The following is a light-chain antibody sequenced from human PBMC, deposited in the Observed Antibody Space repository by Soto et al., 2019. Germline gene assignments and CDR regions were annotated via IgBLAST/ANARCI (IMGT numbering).Light chain of an antibody. Sequence: EIVLTQSPDTLSLSPGERATLSCRASRSFASSDLAWYQQKPGQAPRLLIYAASSRATGVPDRFSGSGSGTDFTLTISRLEPEDSAVYYCQQYGSSPPYTFGQGTKLEIK. CDR3: QQYGSSPPYT. CDR1: RSFASSD. J-gene: IGKJ2*01. CDR2: AAS. V-gene: IGKV3-20*01.